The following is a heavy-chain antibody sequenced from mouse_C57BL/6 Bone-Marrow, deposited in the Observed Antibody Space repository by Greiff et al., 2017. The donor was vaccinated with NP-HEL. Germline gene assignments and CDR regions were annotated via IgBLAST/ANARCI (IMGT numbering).Heavy chain of an antibody. J-gene: IGHJ4*01. CDR1: GYTFTSYW. CDR3: ARRGNDYRKAMDY. D-gene: IGHD2-4*01. V-gene: IGHV1-69*01. CDR2: IDPSDSYT. Sequence: QVQLQQPGAELVMPGASVKLSCKASGYTFTSYWMHWVKQRPGQGLEWIGEIDPSDSYTNYNQKFKGKSTLTVDKSSSTAYMQLSSLTSEDSAVYYCARRGNDYRKAMDYWGQGTSVTVSA.